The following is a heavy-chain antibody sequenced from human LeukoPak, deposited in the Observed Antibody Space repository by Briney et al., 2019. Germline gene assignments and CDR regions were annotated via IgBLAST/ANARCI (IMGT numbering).Heavy chain of an antibody. Sequence: GGSLRLSCAASGFTFTSAWMNWVRQAPGKGLEWVSYISSSGSTIYYADSVKGRFTISRDNAKNSLYLQMNSLRAEDTAVYYCAKMYEISNFDYWGQGTLVTVSS. CDR3: AKMYEISNFDY. V-gene: IGHV3-48*04. CDR2: ISSSGSTI. J-gene: IGHJ4*02. CDR1: GFTFTSAW. D-gene: IGHD3-9*01.